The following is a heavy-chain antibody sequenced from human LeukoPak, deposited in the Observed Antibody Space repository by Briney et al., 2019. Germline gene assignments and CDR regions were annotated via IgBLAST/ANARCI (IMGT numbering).Heavy chain of an antibody. J-gene: IGHJ4*02. CDR1: GFTFSSYD. V-gene: IGHV3-64D*06. D-gene: IGHD6-19*01. Sequence: GRSLRLSCAASGFTFSSYDMHWVRQAPGKGLEYVSLISSNGGSTYYADSVKGRFTISRDNSKNTLYLQMSSLRPEDTAVYYCVNQISGWVYWGQGTMVTVSS. CDR3: VNQISGWVY. CDR2: ISSNGGST.